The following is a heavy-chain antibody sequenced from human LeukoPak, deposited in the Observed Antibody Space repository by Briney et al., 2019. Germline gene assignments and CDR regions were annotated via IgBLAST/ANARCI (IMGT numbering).Heavy chain of an antibody. V-gene: IGHV4-31*03. CDR2: IYYSGST. D-gene: IGHD2-2*01. CDR1: GGSICSGGYY. J-gene: IGHJ5*02. CDR3: ARGGDVVVPAAIPNWFDP. Sequence: SETLSLTCTVSGGSICSGGYYWSWIRQHPGKGLEWIGYIYYSGSTYYNPSLKSRVTISVDTSKNQFSLKLSSVTAADTAVYYCARGGDVVVPAAIPNWFDPWGQGTLVTVSS.